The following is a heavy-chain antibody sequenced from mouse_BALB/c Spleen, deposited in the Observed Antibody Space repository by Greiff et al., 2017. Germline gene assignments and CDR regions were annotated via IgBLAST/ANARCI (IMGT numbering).Heavy chain of an antibody. CDR1: GFNIKDTY. D-gene: IGHD2-1*01. CDR2: IDPANGNT. CDR3: ARYYYATGIWFAY. J-gene: IGHJ3*01. Sequence: EVQLQQSGAELVKPGASVKLSCTASGFNIKDTYMHWVKQRPEQGLEWIGRIDPANGNTKYDPKFQGKATITADTSSNTAYLQLSSLTSEDTAVYYCARYYYATGIWFAYWGQGTLVTVSA. V-gene: IGHV14-3*02.